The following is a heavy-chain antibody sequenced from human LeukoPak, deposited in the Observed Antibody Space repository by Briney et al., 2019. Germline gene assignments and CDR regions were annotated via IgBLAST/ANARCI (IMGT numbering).Heavy chain of an antibody. CDR3: ARDLLGWELHYFDY. J-gene: IGHJ4*02. D-gene: IGHD1-26*01. Sequence: GGSLRLSCATSGFTFSTYNMNWVRQAPGKGLEWVSSISGSSSYIYYADSVKGRFSISRDNAKNSLYLQMNSLRAEDTAVYYCARDLLGWELHYFDYWGQGTLVTVSS. CDR1: GFTFSTYN. V-gene: IGHV3-21*01. CDR2: ISGSSSYI.